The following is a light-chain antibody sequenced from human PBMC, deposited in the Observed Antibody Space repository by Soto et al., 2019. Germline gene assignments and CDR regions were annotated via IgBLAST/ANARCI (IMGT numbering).Light chain of an antibody. J-gene: IGLJ3*02. V-gene: IGLV2-8*01. Sequence: QSALTQPPSASGSPEQSVTISCTGTSSEVGGYNYVSWYQQYPGRAPKLMIYEVTKRPSGVPDRFSGSKSGNTTSLTVSGLQAEDEADYYCSSYAASNNFYFVFGGGTKVTVL. CDR2: EVT. CDR3: SSYAASNNFYFV. CDR1: SSEVGGYNY.